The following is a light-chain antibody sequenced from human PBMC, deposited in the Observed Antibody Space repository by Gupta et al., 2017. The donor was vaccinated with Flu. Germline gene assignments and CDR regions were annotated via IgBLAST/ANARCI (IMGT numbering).Light chain of an antibody. V-gene: IGLV2-11*01. Sequence: QSALTQPRSVSGSPGQSVTISCTGTSSDVGRYNYVSWYQHHPGKAPKVMIYDVSKRPSGVPDRFSGSKSGNTASLTISGLQAEDEADYYCCSYAGDYTWMFGGGTKGTVL. CDR1: SSDVGRYNY. CDR2: DVS. J-gene: IGLJ3*02. CDR3: CSYAGDYTWM.